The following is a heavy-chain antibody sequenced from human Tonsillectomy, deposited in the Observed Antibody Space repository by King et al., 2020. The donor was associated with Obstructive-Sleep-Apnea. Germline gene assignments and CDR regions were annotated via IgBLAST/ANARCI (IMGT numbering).Heavy chain of an antibody. D-gene: IGHD3-3*01. CDR2: ISSSSSYL. Sequence: VQLVESGGGLVKPGGSLRLSCAASGFTFSSYSMNWVRQAPGKGLEWVSSISSSSSYLYYADSVKGRFTISRDNAKNSLYLQMNSLRAEDTAVYYCARDLNDFWSGYPNWFDPWGQGTLVTVSS. V-gene: IGHV3-21*01. CDR1: GFTFSSYS. CDR3: ARDLNDFWSGYPNWFDP. J-gene: IGHJ5*02.